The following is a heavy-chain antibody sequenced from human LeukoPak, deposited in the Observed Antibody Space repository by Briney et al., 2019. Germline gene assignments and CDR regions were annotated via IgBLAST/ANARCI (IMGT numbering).Heavy chain of an antibody. Sequence: GGSLRLSCKASGFSFSNYMNWVRQAPGKGLEWLSHINGRGGIINYADSVKGRFTISRDNARNSLDLHMSSLGAEDTAVYYCAREGDGSRYYFDYWGQGILVTVSS. V-gene: IGHV3-48*04. CDR3: AREGDGSRYYFDY. D-gene: IGHD2-21*01. CDR2: INGRGGII. J-gene: IGHJ4*02. CDR1: GFSFSNY.